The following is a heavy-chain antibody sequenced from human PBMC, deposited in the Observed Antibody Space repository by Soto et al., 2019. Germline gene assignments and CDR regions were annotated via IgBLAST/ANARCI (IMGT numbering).Heavy chain of an antibody. D-gene: IGHD3-22*01. J-gene: IGHJ4*03. CDR2: ITGNTGKT. CDR1: GFTFSSYA. Sequence: DVQLLESGGGLVQPGGSLTLSCAASGFTFSSYAMNWVRQAPGQGLERISSITGNTGKTDYADSVKGRFTVTTDNVKNTLNVEMDSLRVEDTATYYGAKDRGGGYFVPFDYWGQGARVTVSS. V-gene: IGHV3-23*01. CDR3: AKDRGGGYFVPFDY.